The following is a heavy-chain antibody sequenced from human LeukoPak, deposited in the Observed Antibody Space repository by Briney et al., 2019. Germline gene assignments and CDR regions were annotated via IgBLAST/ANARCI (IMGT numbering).Heavy chain of an antibody. CDR2: IYSGGST. CDR1: GFTVSSNY. D-gene: IGHD2-15*01. J-gene: IGHJ3*02. V-gene: IGHV3-53*01. CDR3: ARLGCCSGGSCYSQAFDI. Sequence: GGSLRLSCAASGFTVSSNYMSWVRQAPGKGLEWVSVIYSGGSTYYADSVKGRFTISRDNSKNTLYLQMNSLRAEDTAVYYCARLGCCSGGSCYSQAFDIWGQGTMVTVSS.